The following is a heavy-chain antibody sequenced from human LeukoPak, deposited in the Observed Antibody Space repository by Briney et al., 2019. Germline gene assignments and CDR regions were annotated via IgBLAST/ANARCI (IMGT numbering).Heavy chain of an antibody. D-gene: IGHD1-26*01. CDR2: ISYDGSNK. J-gene: IGHJ4*02. V-gene: IGHV3-30-3*01. CDR1: GFTFSSYA. CDR3: ARDLIRDSGSYLGLDY. Sequence: PGRSLRLSCAASGFTFSSYAMHWVRQAPGKGLEWVAVISYDGSNKYYADSVKGRFTISRGNSKNTLYLQMNSLRAEDAAVYYCARDLIRDSGSYLGLDYWGQGTLVTVSS.